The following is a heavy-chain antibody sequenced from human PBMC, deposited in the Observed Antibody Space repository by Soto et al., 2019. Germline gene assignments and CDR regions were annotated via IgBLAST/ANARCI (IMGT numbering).Heavy chain of an antibody. D-gene: IGHD1-26*01. CDR3: ARDFVVGGPTINSYYGMDV. CDR1: GDSVSTNSYS. Sequence: SQTLSLTCAVSGDSVSTNSYSWGWIRQSPGKGLEWIGTIYSSENTYYNPSLLSRVTISRDNSKNTLYLQMNSLGAEDTAVYYCARDFVVGGPTINSYYGMDVWGQGTTVTVSS. V-gene: IGHV4-39*02. CDR2: IYSSENT. J-gene: IGHJ6*02.